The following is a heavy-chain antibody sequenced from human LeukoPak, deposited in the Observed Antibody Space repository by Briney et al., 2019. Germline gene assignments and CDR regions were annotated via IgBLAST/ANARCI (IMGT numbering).Heavy chain of an antibody. D-gene: IGHD6-13*01. CDR2: ISYDGSNK. CDR1: GFTFSSYA. J-gene: IGHJ3*02. Sequence: GRSLRLSCAASGFTFSSYAMHWVRQAPGKGLEWVAVISYDGSNKYYADSVKGRFTISRDNAKNSLYLQMNSLRAEDTAVYYCARETYSPNRRGGPIAAAPGAFDIWGQGTMVTVSS. CDR3: ARETYSPNRRGGPIAAAPGAFDI. V-gene: IGHV3-30-3*01.